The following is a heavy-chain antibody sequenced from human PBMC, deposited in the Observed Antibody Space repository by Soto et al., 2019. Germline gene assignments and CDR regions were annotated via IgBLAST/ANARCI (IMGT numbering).Heavy chain of an antibody. V-gene: IGHV1-18*01. D-gene: IGHD6-13*01. J-gene: IGHJ6*02. CDR2: ISAYNGDT. Sequence: QVQLVQSGDEVKKPGASVKVSCKASGYTFTTYGISWVRQAPGQGLEWMGWISAYNGDTKYAQNVQDRVSMTTDTPTSTAYMELRSLRSDDTAVYYCVREGSWPYYYYGMDVWGQGTTVTVSS. CDR1: GYTFTTYG. CDR3: VREGSWPYYYYGMDV.